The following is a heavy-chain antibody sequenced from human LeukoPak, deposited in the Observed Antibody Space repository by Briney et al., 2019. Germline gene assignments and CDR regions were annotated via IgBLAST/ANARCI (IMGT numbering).Heavy chain of an antibody. CDR3: ARDVTPTYYDYVWGSYRLAEPLDY. Sequence: GGSLRLSCAASGFTFRSYWMSWVRQAPGKGLEWVANIKQDGSEKYYVDSVKGRFTISRDNAENSLYLQMNSLRAEDTAVYYCARDVTPTYYDYVWGSYRLAEPLDYWGQGTLVTVSS. CDR2: IKQDGSEK. D-gene: IGHD3-16*02. V-gene: IGHV3-7*01. CDR1: GFTFRSYW. J-gene: IGHJ4*02.